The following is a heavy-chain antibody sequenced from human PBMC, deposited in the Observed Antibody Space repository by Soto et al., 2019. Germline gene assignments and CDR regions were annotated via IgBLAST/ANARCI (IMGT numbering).Heavy chain of an antibody. Sequence: GGSLRLSCAASGFTFSSYSMNWVRQAPGKGLEWVSYISSSSSTIYYADSVKGRFTISRDNAKNSLYLQMNSLRAEDTAVYYCARDPPPEITIFGVVINRFDYWGQGTLVTVSS. CDR1: GFTFSSYS. CDR3: ARDPPPEITIFGVVINRFDY. J-gene: IGHJ4*02. V-gene: IGHV3-48*01. D-gene: IGHD3-3*01. CDR2: ISSSSSTI.